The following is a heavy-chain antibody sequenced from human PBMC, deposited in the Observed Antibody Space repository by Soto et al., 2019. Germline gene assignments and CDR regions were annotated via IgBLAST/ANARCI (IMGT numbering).Heavy chain of an antibody. CDR3: AHRVLRTVFGLVTTTAIYFDF. Sequence: QITLNESGPTVVRPTETLTLTCRFSGFSLTTSGVGVGWIRQSPGEDPEWLALIYWDDDKRYSASLKSRLTITKDTSKNQVVLTVSDLDPTDTATYYCAHRVLRTVFGLVTTTAIYFDFWGQGTPVAVSS. CDR1: GFSLTTSGVG. V-gene: IGHV2-5*02. CDR2: IYWDDDK. J-gene: IGHJ4*02. D-gene: IGHD3-3*01.